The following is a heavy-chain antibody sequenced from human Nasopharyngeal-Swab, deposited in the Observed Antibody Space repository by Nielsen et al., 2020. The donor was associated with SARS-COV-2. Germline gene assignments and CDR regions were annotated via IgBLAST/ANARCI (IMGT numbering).Heavy chain of an antibody. CDR1: GFTFSSYW. V-gene: IGHV3-7*01. CDR3: ARTLVQWLVPYYFDY. CDR2: IKQDGSEK. Sequence: GESLKISCAASGFTFSSYWMSWVRQAPGKGLEWVANIKQDGSEKYYVDSVKGRFTISGDNAKNSLYLQMNSLRAEDTAVYYCARTLVQWLVPYYFDYWGQGTLVTVSS. D-gene: IGHD6-19*01. J-gene: IGHJ4*02.